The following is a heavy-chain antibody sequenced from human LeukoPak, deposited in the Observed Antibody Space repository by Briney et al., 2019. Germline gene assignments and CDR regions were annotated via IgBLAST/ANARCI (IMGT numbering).Heavy chain of an antibody. Sequence: SETLSLTCAVYGGSFSGYYWSWVRQPPGKGLEWIGEINHSGSTNYNPSLKSRVTISVDTSKNQFSLKLSSVTAADTAVYYCARAPYSSGWYGDYWGQGTLVTVSS. CDR2: INHSGST. D-gene: IGHD6-19*01. CDR3: ARAPYSSGWYGDY. V-gene: IGHV4-34*01. CDR1: GGSFSGYY. J-gene: IGHJ4*02.